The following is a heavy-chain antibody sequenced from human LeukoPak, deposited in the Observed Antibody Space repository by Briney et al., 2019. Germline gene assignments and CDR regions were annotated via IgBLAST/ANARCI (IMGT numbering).Heavy chain of an antibody. J-gene: IGHJ4*02. CDR3: AKDIGNSGPRGYFDY. D-gene: IGHD6-19*01. CDR1: GFTFSSYA. Sequence: GGSLRLSCAASGFTFSSYAMSWVRQAPGKGLEWVSLISGGGGTTYYADSVKGRFTISRDKSMSTVYLQMYSLRAEDTAVYYCAKDIGNSGPRGYFDYWGQGTLVTVPS. CDR2: ISGGGGTT. V-gene: IGHV3-23*01.